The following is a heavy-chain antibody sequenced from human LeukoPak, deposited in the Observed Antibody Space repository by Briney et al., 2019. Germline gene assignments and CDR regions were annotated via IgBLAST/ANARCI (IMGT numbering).Heavy chain of an antibody. Sequence: GGSLRLSCAASGFTFSSYGMHWVRQAPGKGLEWVAVISYDGSNKYYADSVKGRFTISRDNSKNTLYLQMNSLRAEDTAVYYYAKDPAYYGSGSYYMSGLGVFDYWGQGTLVTVSS. CDR2: ISYDGSNK. CDR3: AKDPAYYGSGSYYMSGLGVFDY. D-gene: IGHD3-10*01. J-gene: IGHJ4*02. CDR1: GFTFSSYG. V-gene: IGHV3-30*18.